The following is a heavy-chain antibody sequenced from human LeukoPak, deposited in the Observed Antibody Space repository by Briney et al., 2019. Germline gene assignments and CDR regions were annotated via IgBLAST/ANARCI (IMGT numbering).Heavy chain of an antibody. D-gene: IGHD6-13*01. J-gene: IGHJ6*04. V-gene: IGHV3-33*01. CDR3: ASSVAAGHYYYYGMDV. CDR2: IWYDGSNK. Sequence: PGGSLRLSCAASGFTFSSYGMHWVRQAPGKGLEWVAVIWYDGSNKYYADSVKGRFTISRDNSKNTLYLQMNSLRAEDTAVYYCASSVAAGHYYYYGMDVWGKGTTVTVSS. CDR1: GFTFSSYG.